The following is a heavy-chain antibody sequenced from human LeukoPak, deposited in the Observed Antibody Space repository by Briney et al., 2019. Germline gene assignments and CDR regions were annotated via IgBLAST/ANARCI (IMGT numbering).Heavy chain of an antibody. CDR3: ARDVSYYDSSGLFDY. CDR1: GFTFSSYW. D-gene: IGHD3-22*01. Sequence: GGSLRLSCAASGFTFSSYWMHWVRQAPGKGLVWVSRINSDGSSTSYADSVKGRFTISRDTAKNTLYLQMNSLRAEDTAVYYCARDVSYYDSSGLFDYWGQGTLVTVSS. V-gene: IGHV3-74*01. CDR2: INSDGSST. J-gene: IGHJ4*02.